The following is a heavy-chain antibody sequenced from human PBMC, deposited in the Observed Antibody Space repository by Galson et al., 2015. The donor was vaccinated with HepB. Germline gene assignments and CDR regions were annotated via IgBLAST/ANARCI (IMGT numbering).Heavy chain of an antibody. CDR1: GFNVSSNY. CDR2: IYSGGST. V-gene: IGHV3-66*01. Sequence: SLRLSCAASGFNVSSNYMSWVRQAPGKGLEWVSVIYSGGSTYYAASVKGRVTISRDNSKNTLYLQMNSLRAEDTAVYYCARAILSLRIAVAGPVYGMDVWGQGTTVTVSS. CDR3: ARAILSLRIAVAGPVYGMDV. J-gene: IGHJ6*02. D-gene: IGHD6-19*01.